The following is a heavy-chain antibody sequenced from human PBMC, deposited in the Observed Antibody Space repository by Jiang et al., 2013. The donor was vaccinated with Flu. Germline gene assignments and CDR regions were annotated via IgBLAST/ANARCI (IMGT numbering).Heavy chain of an antibody. D-gene: IGHD3-3*01. CDR1: GGSFSSYY. CDR2: IYYSGST. Sequence: GPGLVKPSETLSLTCTVSGGSFSSYYWSWIRQPPGKGLEWIGYIYYSGSTNYNPSLKSRVTISVDTSKNQFSLKLSSVTAADTAVYYCAGPGLLEWLSLDYWGQGTLVTVSS. V-gene: IGHV4-59*01. J-gene: IGHJ4*02. CDR3: AGPGLLEWLSLDY.